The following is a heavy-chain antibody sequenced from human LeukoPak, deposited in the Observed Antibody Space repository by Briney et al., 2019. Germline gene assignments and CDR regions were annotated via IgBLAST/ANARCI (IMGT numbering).Heavy chain of an antibody. V-gene: IGHV4-39*01. CDR1: GGSISSSSYY. CDR2: IYYSGST. Sequence: SETLSLTCTVSGGSISSSSYYWGWIRQPPGKGLEWIGSIYYSGSTYYNPSLKSRVTMSVDTSKNQFSLKLSSVTAADTAVYYCARLQILYYDSSGYYYDDYWGQGTLVTVSS. J-gene: IGHJ4*02. CDR3: ARLQILYYDSSGYYYDDY. D-gene: IGHD3-22*01.